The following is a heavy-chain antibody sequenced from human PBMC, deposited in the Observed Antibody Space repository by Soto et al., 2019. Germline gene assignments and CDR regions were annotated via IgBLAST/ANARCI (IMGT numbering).Heavy chain of an antibody. CDR2: IYSGGST. D-gene: IGHD6-6*01. J-gene: IGHJ6*02. CDR1: GFSVSSSD. V-gene: IGHV3-53*01. CDR3: GTSSRKDYHFAMDV. Sequence: GGSLRLSCAASGFSVSSSDMSWVRQVPGEGLEWVSVIYSGGSTHDADYVKGRFSVSRDTSKNTVDLQMNSLRVDDTAVYYCGTSSRKDYHFAMDVWGQGTAVTVSS.